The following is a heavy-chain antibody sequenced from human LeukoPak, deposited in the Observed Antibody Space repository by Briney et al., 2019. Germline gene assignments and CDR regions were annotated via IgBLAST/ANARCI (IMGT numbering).Heavy chain of an antibody. CDR1: GYTFTGYY. D-gene: IGHD3-22*01. V-gene: IGHV1-2*02. Sequence: SLKTHCHAYGYTFTGYYLHWLPQSPGPALHSIVWINPTSGGTNYAQKFQGRVTMTRDTSISTAYMALSRLRSDDTAVYYCAREKYYYDSSGETPGAFDIRGQGTMVTVSS. CDR3: AREKYYYDSSGETPGAFDI. J-gene: IGHJ3*02. CDR2: INPTSGGT.